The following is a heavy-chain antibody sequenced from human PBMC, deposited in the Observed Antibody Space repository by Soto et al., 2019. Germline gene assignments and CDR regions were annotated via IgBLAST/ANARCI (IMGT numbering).Heavy chain of an antibody. CDR3: ARASQIIVATISWFDP. Sequence: GGSLRLSCAASGFTFSSYAMSWVRQAPGKGLEWVSAISSSGSCTYYADSVKGRFTISRDNAKNSLYLQMNSLRAEDTAVYYCARASQIIVATISWFDPWGQGTLVTVSS. CDR1: GFTFSSYA. CDR2: ISSSGSCT. J-gene: IGHJ5*02. V-gene: IGHV3-23*01. D-gene: IGHD5-12*01.